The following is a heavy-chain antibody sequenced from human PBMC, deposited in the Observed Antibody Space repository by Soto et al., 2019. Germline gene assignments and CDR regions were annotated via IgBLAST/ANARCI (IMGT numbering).Heavy chain of an antibody. CDR1: GFTFSSYA. J-gene: IGHJ1*01. Sequence: QVQLVESWGGGVQPGGALRVSCAASGFTFSSYAMHWVLQAPGKGLERVAVISHDGSNRYYADSVKGRFTSSRDNSKTTRYLQMDSLIGEDTAVYYCARGSGRDWGQGTLVTVSS. D-gene: IGHD3-10*01. CDR2: ISHDGSNR. CDR3: ARGSGRD. V-gene: IGHV3-30-3*01.